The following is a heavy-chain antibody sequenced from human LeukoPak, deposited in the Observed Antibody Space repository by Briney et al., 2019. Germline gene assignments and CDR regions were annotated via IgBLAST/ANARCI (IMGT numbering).Heavy chain of an antibody. Sequence: GGSLRLSCAASGFTFSSYAMNWVRQAPGKGLEWVSTITSSSAYIYYADSVKGRFTISRDNAKNSLYLQMNSLRAEDTAVYYCARDLFGSGSFYGFWGQGTLVTVSS. D-gene: IGHD3-10*01. CDR3: ARDLFGSGSFYGF. V-gene: IGHV3-21*06. CDR1: GFTFSSYA. J-gene: IGHJ4*02. CDR2: ITSSSAYI.